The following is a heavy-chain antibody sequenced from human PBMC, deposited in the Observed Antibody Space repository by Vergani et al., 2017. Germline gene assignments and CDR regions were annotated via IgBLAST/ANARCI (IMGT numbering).Heavy chain of an antibody. CDR1: GFTFSSYA. V-gene: IGHV3-30-3*01. CDR2: ISYDGSNK. D-gene: IGHD6-13*01. Sequence: QVQLVESGGGVVQPGRSLRLSCAASGFTFSSYAMHWVRQAPGKGLEWVAVISYDGSNKYYADSVKGRFTISRDNSTNTLYLQMNSLRAEDTAVYYCARDRRTGDIAAYYYYGMDVWGQGTTVTVSS. J-gene: IGHJ6*02. CDR3: ARDRRTGDIAAYYYYGMDV.